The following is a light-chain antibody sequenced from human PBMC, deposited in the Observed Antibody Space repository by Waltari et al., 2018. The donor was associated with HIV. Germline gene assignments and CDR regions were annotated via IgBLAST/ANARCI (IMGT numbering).Light chain of an antibody. V-gene: IGKV3-20*01. J-gene: IGKJ2*03. CDR1: QSVISNY. CDR3: QQYGSSPHS. Sequence: EIVLTQSPGTLSLSPGERATLSCRASQSVISNYLAWYQQKPGQAPRLLIYGASSRATGIPDRFSGSGSGTDFTLTISRLEPEDFAVYYCQQYGSSPHSFGQGTKLEIK. CDR2: GAS.